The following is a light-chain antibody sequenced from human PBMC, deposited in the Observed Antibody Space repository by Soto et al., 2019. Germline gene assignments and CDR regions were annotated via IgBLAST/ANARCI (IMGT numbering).Light chain of an antibody. CDR1: QSVSSY. Sequence: DIVLTQSPATLSLSPGERATVSCRASQSVSSYLAWYQQKPGQAPRLLIYDASTRATGIPARFSGSGSGTDFTLTISSLEFEDVGVYHCQQRSNWPSITFGQGTRLEIK. J-gene: IGKJ5*01. CDR2: DAS. V-gene: IGKV3-11*01. CDR3: QQRSNWPSIT.